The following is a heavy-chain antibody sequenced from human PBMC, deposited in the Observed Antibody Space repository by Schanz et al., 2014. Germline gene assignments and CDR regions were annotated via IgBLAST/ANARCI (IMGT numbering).Heavy chain of an antibody. CDR1: GYVFTAYY. CDR3: AFDRDDAYDI. D-gene: IGHD3-9*01. CDR2: TNPNGGA. J-gene: IGHJ3*02. V-gene: IGHV1-2*02. Sequence: QGHLVQSGAEVKEPGASVQVSCKASGYVFTAYYMHWVRQAPGQGLEWMGVTNPNGGAEFAQKFQGRVTVTRDTSTTTVYMDLSSLISEDTAVYYCAFDRDDAYDIWGQGTTVTVSS.